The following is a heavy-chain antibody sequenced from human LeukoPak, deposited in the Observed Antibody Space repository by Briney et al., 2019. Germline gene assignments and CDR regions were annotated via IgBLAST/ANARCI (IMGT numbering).Heavy chain of an antibody. Sequence: GASVKVSCKASGYTFTSYDSNWVRQATGQGLERVGWMNFNSGNTGIAQKFQGRVTITRNTSISTDYMELSSLRSEDTAVYYCARGRRRGWFREFRYYYYYMDVWGKGTTVTVSS. CDR1: GYTFTSYD. J-gene: IGHJ6*03. D-gene: IGHD3-10*01. V-gene: IGHV1-8*01. CDR2: MNFNSGNT. CDR3: ARGRRRGWFREFRYYYYYMDV.